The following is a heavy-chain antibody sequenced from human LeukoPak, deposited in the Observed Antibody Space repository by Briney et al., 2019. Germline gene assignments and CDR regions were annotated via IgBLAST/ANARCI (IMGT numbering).Heavy chain of an antibody. V-gene: IGHV4-59*12. CDR1: GGSISSYY. CDR2: IYYSGST. D-gene: IGHD6-19*01. CDR3: ARDGRAGSLFAY. J-gene: IGHJ4*02. Sequence: SETLSLTCTVSGGSISSYYWSWIRQPPGKGLEWIGYIYYSGSTNYNPSLKSRVTISVDTSKNQFSLKLSSVTAADTAVYYCARDGRAGSLFAYWGQGTLVTFSS.